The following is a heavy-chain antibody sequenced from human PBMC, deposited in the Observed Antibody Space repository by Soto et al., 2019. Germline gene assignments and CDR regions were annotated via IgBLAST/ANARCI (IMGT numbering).Heavy chain of an antibody. V-gene: IGHV3-53*01. CDR3: VRVVAAAGT. CDR1: GFPVSTNY. Sequence: GGSLRLSCAASGFPVSTNYMGWVRQAPGKGLEWVSLINTGNSSFYADSVKGRFTISRDSSKNTLYLQMNSLRVEDTAVYYCVRVVAAAGTWGQGALVTVSS. J-gene: IGHJ5*02. D-gene: IGHD6-13*01. CDR2: INTGNSS.